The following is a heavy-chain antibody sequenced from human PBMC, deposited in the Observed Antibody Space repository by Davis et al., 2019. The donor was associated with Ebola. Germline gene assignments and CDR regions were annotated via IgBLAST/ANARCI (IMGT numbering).Heavy chain of an antibody. J-gene: IGHJ4*02. D-gene: IGHD6-6*01. CDR2: IRSKAYGGTT. V-gene: IGHV3-49*03. CDR1: GFIFSSYA. CDR3: TRRGSSSSHFFDY. Sequence: GESLKISCAASGFIFSSYAMSWFRQAPGKGLEWVGFIRSKAYGGTTEYAASVKGRFTISRDDSKSIAYLQMNSLKTEDTAVYYCTRRGSSSSHFFDYWGQGTLVTVSS.